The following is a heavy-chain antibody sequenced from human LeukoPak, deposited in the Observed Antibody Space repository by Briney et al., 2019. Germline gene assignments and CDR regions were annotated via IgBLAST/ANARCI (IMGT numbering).Heavy chain of an antibody. V-gene: IGHV3-21*01. J-gene: IGHJ4*02. CDR2: ISSSSSYI. CDR3: ARDGSIAAPFDY. D-gene: IGHD6-6*01. Sequence: GGSLRLSCAASGFTFSSYSMNWVRQAPGKGLEWVSSISSSSSYIYYADSVKGRFTISRDNPKNSLYLQMNSLRAEDTAVYYCARDGSIAAPFDYWGQGTLVTVSS. CDR1: GFTFSSYS.